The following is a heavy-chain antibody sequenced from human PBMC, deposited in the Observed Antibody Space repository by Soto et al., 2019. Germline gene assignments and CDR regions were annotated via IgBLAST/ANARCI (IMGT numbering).Heavy chain of an antibody. J-gene: IGHJ5*02. CDR2: IYHSGST. CDR1: GGSISSGGYS. Sequence: KPSETLSLTCAVSGGSISSGGYSWSWIRQPPGKGLEWIGYIYHSGSTYYNPSLKSRVTISVDRSKNQFSLKLSSVTAADTAVYYCARATFGVAVNWFDPWGQGTLVTVSS. V-gene: IGHV4-30-2*01. D-gene: IGHD3-3*01. CDR3: ARATFGVAVNWFDP.